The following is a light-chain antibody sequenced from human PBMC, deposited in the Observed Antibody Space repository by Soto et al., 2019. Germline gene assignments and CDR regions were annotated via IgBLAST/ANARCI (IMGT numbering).Light chain of an antibody. V-gene: IGKV3-20*01. J-gene: IGKJ1*01. CDR3: QQSYSTWWT. CDR2: GAS. Sequence: ELVLTQSPGTLSLSPGERATLSCRAGRSVGTHLAWYQHKGGLAPRLLIYGASNRATGIPDRFSGSGSGTDFTLTITRLEPEDFAVYYCQQSYSTWWTFGQGTKVEIK. CDR1: RSVGTH.